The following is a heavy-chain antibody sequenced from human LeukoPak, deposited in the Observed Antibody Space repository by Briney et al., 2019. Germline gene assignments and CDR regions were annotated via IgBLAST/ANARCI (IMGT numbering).Heavy chain of an antibody. Sequence: SETLSLTCTVSGGSISSGGYTWSWIRQHPGKGLEWIGYIYYSGSTSYNPSLKSRVTISVDTSKNQFSLKLSSVTAADTAVYYCARTMLTSSNYFDYWGQGTLVAVSS. CDR2: IYYSGST. D-gene: IGHD2-8*01. CDR1: GGSISSGGYT. V-gene: IGHV4-31*03. J-gene: IGHJ4*02. CDR3: ARTMLTSSNYFDY.